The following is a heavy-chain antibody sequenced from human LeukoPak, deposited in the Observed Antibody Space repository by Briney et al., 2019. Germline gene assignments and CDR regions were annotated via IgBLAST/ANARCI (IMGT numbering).Heavy chain of an antibody. Sequence: ASVKVSCKASGYSFTKCGISWVRQAPGQGLEWMGWISGYSGNTNYAPKLQGRVTMTTDTSTSTAYMELRSLTSADTATYYCARVGATYGDPREYDYWGQGTLVTVSS. CDR2: ISGYSGNT. J-gene: IGHJ4*02. V-gene: IGHV1-18*01. CDR1: GYSFTKCG. CDR3: ARVGATYGDPREYDY. D-gene: IGHD1-26*01.